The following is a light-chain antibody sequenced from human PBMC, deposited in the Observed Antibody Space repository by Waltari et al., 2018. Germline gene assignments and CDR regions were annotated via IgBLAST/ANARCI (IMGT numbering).Light chain of an antibody. CDR2: GVS. CDR3: MEYTNSPVFT. J-gene: IGKJ2*01. V-gene: IGKV3-20*01. Sequence: LAWDQPRPGQAPRLVMYGVSSRAAGIPDRFSGSGSETDFTLKISRLEAEDVGVYYCMEYTNSPVFTLGQGTKMEIK.